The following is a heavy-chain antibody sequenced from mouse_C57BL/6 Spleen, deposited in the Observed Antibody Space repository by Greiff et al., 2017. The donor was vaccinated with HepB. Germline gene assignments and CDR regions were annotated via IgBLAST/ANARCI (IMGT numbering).Heavy chain of an antibody. J-gene: IGHJ3*01. CDR3: ARPRDYDTWFAY. D-gene: IGHD2-4*01. V-gene: IGHV5-17*01. CDR2: ISSGSSTI. Sequence: EVKLMESGGGLVKPGGSLKLSCAASGFTFSDYGMHWVRQAPEKGLEWVAYISSGSSTIYYADTVKGRFTISRDNAKNTLFLQMTSLRSEDTAMYYCARPRDYDTWFAYWGQGTLVTVSA. CDR1: GFTFSDYG.